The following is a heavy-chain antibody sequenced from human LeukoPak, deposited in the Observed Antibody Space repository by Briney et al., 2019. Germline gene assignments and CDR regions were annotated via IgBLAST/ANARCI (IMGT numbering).Heavy chain of an antibody. D-gene: IGHD6-13*01. J-gene: IGHJ4*02. Sequence: GGSLRLSCAASGFTFDDYAMYWVRQAPGKGLEWVSGISLNSGTIGYADSVKGRFTISRDNALNSLYLQMNSLRAEDTAIYYCARSIPYGTTWYGRSDYWGQGTLVTVSS. CDR3: ARSIPYGTTWYGRSDY. CDR2: ISLNSGTI. CDR1: GFTFDDYA. V-gene: IGHV3-9*01.